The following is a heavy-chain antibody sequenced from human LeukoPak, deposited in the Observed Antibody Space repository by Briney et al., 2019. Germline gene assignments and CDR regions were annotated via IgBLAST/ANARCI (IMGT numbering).Heavy chain of an antibody. CDR2: IYTSGST. J-gene: IGHJ3*02. CDR3: AREWLYYYDSSGYHHGAFDI. CDR1: GGSISSYY. Sequence: PSETLSLTCTVSGGSISSYYWSWIRQPAGKGLEWIGRIYTSGSTNYNPSLKSRVTMSVDTSKNQFSLKLSSVTAADTAVYYCAREWLYYYDSSGYHHGAFDIWGQGTMVTVSS. V-gene: IGHV4-4*07. D-gene: IGHD3-22*01.